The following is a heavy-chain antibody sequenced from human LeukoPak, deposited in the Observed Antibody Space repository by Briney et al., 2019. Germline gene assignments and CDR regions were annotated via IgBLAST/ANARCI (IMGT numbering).Heavy chain of an antibody. D-gene: IGHD1-26*01. V-gene: IGHV1-18*04. Sequence: ASVKVSCKASGYTFTGYYMHWVRQVPGQGLEWMGWIAADNGNTNYEQKLQSRVIMTTDTATSTAYMELRSLRSDVTAVYYCARVAVGATGYFDYWGQGTMVTVSS. CDR1: GYTFTGYY. CDR2: IAADNGNT. CDR3: ARVAVGATGYFDY. J-gene: IGHJ4*02.